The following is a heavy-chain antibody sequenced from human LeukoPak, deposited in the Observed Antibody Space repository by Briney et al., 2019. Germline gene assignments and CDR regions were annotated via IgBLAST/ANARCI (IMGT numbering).Heavy chain of an antibody. Sequence: GGSLRLSCAASGFTFDDYGMSWVRHAPGKGLEWVSGINWNGGSTGYADSVKGRFTISRDNAKNSLYLQMNSLRAEDTALYYCAREGQLNYDFWSGSTNYYYYMDVWGKGTTVTVSS. CDR2: INWNGGST. CDR3: AREGQLNYDFWSGSTNYYYYMDV. D-gene: IGHD3-3*01. V-gene: IGHV3-20*04. J-gene: IGHJ6*03. CDR1: GFTFDDYG.